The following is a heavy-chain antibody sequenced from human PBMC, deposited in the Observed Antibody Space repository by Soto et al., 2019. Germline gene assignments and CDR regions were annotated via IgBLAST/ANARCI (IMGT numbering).Heavy chain of an antibody. Sequence: GGSLRLSCAASGFSFISYEMNWLRQPPGKGLEWVSSISKSGDTIYYAESVKGRFTISRDNAKNSLFLQMNNLRPEDMAFYFCARNGYKDTWGQGTLVTVS. V-gene: IGHV3-48*03. CDR1: GFSFISYE. J-gene: IGHJ1*01. D-gene: IGHD3-10*01. CDR2: ISKSGDTI. CDR3: ARNGYKDT.